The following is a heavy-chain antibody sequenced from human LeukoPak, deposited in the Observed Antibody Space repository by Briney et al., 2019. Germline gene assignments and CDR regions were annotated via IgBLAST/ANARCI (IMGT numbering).Heavy chain of an antibody. CDR1: GVSINNYNW. CDR3: AGGARTSWTY. Sequence: SETLSLTCVVSGVSINNYNWRSWVRQSPGKGLEWIGEIYHSGSSNYNPSLESRVTLSVDKSKNQFSLNLNSLTAADTAVYYCAGGARTSWTYWGQGTLVTVSS. V-gene: IGHV4/OR15-8*01. CDR2: IYHSGSS. D-gene: IGHD2-2*01. J-gene: IGHJ4*02.